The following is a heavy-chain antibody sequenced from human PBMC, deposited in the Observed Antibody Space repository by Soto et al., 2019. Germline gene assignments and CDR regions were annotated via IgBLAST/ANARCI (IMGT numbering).Heavy chain of an antibody. Sequence: QVQLVQSGAEVKKPGSSVKVSCKASGGTFSSYTISWVRQAPGQGLEWMGRIIPILGIANYAQKFQGRVTITADKSTSTAYMELSSLRSEDTAVYYCARVGEQHGPRYFDLWGRGTLVTVSS. CDR3: ARVGEQHGPRYFDL. D-gene: IGHD6-13*01. CDR1: GGTFSSYT. CDR2: IIPILGIA. V-gene: IGHV1-69*02. J-gene: IGHJ2*01.